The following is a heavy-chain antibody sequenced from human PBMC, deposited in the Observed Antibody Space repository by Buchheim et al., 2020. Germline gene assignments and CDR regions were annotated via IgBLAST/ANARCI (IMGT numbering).Heavy chain of an antibody. Sequence: QVQLVESGGGVVQPGRSLRLSCAASGFTFSSYGMHWVRQAPGKGLEWVAFIRYDGSNKYYADTVKGRFTISRDSSKHTLYLQMNSLRAEYTAVYYCAKDGKILRFLEWSIDYWGQGTL. D-gene: IGHD3-3*01. CDR3: AKDGKILRFLEWSIDY. CDR1: GFTFSSYG. V-gene: IGHV3-30*02. CDR2: IRYDGSNK. J-gene: IGHJ4*02.